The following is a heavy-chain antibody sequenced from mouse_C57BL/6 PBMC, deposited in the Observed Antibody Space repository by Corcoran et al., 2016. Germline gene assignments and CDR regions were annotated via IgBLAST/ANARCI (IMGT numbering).Heavy chain of an antibody. CDR1: GYTFTDYY. J-gene: IGHJ4*01. Sequence: QVQLKQSGAELVRPGASVKLSCKASGYTFTDYYINWVKQRPGQGLEWIARIYPGSGNTYYNEKFKGKATLTAEKSSSTAYMQLSSLTSEDSAVYFCAREMGYDVHAMDYWGQGTSVTVSS. CDR2: IYPGSGNT. D-gene: IGHD2-2*01. CDR3: AREMGYDVHAMDY. V-gene: IGHV1-76*01.